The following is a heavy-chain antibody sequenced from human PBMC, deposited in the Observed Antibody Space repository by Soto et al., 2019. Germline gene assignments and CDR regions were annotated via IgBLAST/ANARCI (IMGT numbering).Heavy chain of an antibody. J-gene: IGHJ4*02. Sequence: QVHLVQSGAEVKKPGASVKVSCQGSGYAFTTYGITWVRQAPGQGLEWLGWISAHNGNTNYAQKLQGRVTVTRDTSTSTAYRELRSLRYDATAVYYCARGRYGDYWGQGALVTVSS. CDR2: ISAHNGNT. CDR3: ARGRYGDY. V-gene: IGHV1-18*01. D-gene: IGHD1-1*01. CDR1: GYAFTTYG.